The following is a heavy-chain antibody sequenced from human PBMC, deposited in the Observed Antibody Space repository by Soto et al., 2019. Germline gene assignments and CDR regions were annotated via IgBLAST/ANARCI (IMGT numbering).Heavy chain of an antibody. Sequence: SVKISCKASGGTFSSYAISCVRQAPGEGLEWMGGIIPIFGTANYAQKFQGRVTITADESTSTAYMELSSLRSEDTAVYYCARGATYCGGDCYTDYWGQGTLVTVSS. J-gene: IGHJ4*02. V-gene: IGHV1-69*13. CDR2: IIPIFGTA. D-gene: IGHD2-21*02. CDR1: GGTFSSYA. CDR3: ARGATYCGGDCYTDY.